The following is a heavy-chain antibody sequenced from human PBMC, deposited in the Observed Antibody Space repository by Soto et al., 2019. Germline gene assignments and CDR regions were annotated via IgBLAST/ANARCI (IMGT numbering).Heavy chain of an antibody. CDR1: GGSFSGYY. V-gene: IGHV4-34*01. CDR2: INHSGST. Sequence: QVQLQQWGAGLLKPSETLSLTCAVYGGSFSGYYWSWIRQPPGKGLEWIGEINHSGSTNYNPSLKSRVTKSIDMSKNQFSLKLSSVPAADTVVYYGARGPIPPRHYDFGGGYYYYGMDVWGKGTTVTVSS. CDR3: ARGPIPPRHYDFGGGYYYYGMDV. J-gene: IGHJ6*04. D-gene: IGHD3-3*01.